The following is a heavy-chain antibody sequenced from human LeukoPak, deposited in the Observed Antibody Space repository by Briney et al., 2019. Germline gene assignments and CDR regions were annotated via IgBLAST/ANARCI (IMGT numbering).Heavy chain of an antibody. CDR3: ARSNGDYPYPFDY. CDR2: IGTYGGDT. CDR1: TSR. V-gene: IGHV1-18*01. D-gene: IGHD4-17*01. J-gene: IGHJ4*02. Sequence: ASVKVSCKATSRISWVRQAPGQGLEWMGWIGTYGGDTYYAQKFQGRITVTTDTSTSTVYMELRNLRSDDTAVYYCARSNGDYPYPFDYWGQGILVTVSS.